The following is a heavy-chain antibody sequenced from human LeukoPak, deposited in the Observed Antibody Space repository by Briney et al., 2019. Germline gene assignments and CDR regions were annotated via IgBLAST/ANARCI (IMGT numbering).Heavy chain of an antibody. V-gene: IGHV3-48*03. CDR3: ARIPHPSPVGY. J-gene: IGHJ4*02. Sequence: GGSLRLSCAASGFTFSSSEMNWVRQAPGKGLEWISYITSSSRTIWYADSVKGRSTISRDNAKNSLYLQMNGLRDDDTAVYYCARIPHPSPVGYWGQGTLVTVSS. CDR1: GFTFSSSE. D-gene: IGHD4-23*01. CDR2: ITSSSRTI.